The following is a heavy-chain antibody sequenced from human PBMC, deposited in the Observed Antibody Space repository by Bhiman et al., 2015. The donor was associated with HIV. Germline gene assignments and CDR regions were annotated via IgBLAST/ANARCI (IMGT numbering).Heavy chain of an antibody. CDR2: IKQDGSEK. CDR3: ARETGATYFDY. CDR1: GFTFSSYW. Sequence: EVQLVESGGGLVQPGGSLRLSCAASGFTFSSYWMSWVRQAPGKGLEWVANIKQDGSEKYYVDSVKGRFTISRDNAKNSLYLQMNSLRAEDTAVFFCARETGATYFDYWGQGTLVTVSS. V-gene: IGHV3-7*05. D-gene: IGHD7-27*01. J-gene: IGHJ4*02.